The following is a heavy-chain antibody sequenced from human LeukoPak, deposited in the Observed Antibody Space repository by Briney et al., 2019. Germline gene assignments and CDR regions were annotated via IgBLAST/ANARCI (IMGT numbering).Heavy chain of an antibody. CDR3: ARDRGYSGYDSPYFDY. CDR1: GFPSSNYA. CDR2: ITNSDGGA. Sequence: GGSLRLSCAASGFPSSNYAMNWVRQAPGKGLEWVSTITNSDGGAYHADSVKGRFTISRDNSKNTLYLQMNSLRAEDTAVYYCARDRGYSGYDSPYFDYWGQGTLVTDSS. J-gene: IGHJ4*02. D-gene: IGHD5-12*01. V-gene: IGHV3-23*01.